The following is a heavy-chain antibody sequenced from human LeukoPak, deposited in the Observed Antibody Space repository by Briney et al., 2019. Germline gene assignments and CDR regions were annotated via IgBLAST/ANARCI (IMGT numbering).Heavy chain of an antibody. V-gene: IGHV1-69*06. Sequence: ASVKVSCKASGGTFSSYAISWVRQAPGQGLEWMGGIIPIFGTANYAQKFQGRVTMTEDTSTDTAYMELSSLRSEDTAVYYCATGFRGLEWPTDWFDPWGQGTLVTVSS. J-gene: IGHJ5*02. CDR2: IIPIFGTA. CDR1: GGTFSSYA. D-gene: IGHD3-3*01. CDR3: ATGFRGLEWPTDWFDP.